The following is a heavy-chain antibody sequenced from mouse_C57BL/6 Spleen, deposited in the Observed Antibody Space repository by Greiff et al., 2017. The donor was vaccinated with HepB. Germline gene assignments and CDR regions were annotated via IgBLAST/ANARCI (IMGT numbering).Heavy chain of an antibody. CDR3: AHSYWYFDV. CDR1: GYAFSSSW. Sequence: VQLQQSGPELVKPGASVKISCKASGYAFSSSWMNWVKQRPGKGLEWIGRIYPGDGDTNYNGKFKGKATLTADKSSSTSYMQLSSLTSEDSAVYFCAHSYWYFDVWGPGTTVTVSS. D-gene: IGHD3-1*01. J-gene: IGHJ1*01. CDR2: IYPGDGDT. V-gene: IGHV1-82*01.